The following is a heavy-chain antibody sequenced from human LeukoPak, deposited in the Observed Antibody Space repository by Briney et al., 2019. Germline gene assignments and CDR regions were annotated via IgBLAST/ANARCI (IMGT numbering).Heavy chain of an antibody. V-gene: IGHV1-18*01. CDR3: ARAPGLKYYYYYYMDV. CDR1: GYTFTSYG. J-gene: IGHJ6*03. CDR2: TSAYNGNT. Sequence: ASVKVSCKASGYTFTSYGISWVRQAPGQGLEWMGWTSAYNGNTNYAQKLQGRVTMTTDTSTSTAYMELRSLRSDDTAVYYCARAPGLKYYYYYYMDVWGKGTTVTVSS.